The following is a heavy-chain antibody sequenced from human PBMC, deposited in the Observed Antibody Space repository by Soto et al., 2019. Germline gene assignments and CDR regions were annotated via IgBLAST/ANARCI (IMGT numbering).Heavy chain of an antibody. CDR3: ARGYLYSSSWYGDY. CDR1: GFTFNNYA. D-gene: IGHD6-13*01. Sequence: GGSLRLSCAASGFTFNNYAMHWVRQAPGEGLEWVAVISYDGSNKYSADSVKGRFTISRDNSKNTLHLQMNSLRAEDTAVYYCARGYLYSSSWYGDYWGQGTLVTVSS. CDR2: ISYDGSNK. V-gene: IGHV3-30-3*01. J-gene: IGHJ4*02.